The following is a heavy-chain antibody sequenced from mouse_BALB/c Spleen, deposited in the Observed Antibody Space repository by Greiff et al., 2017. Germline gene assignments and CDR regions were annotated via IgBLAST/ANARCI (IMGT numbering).Heavy chain of an antibody. D-gene: IGHD2-3*01. CDR2: IDPSDSET. V-gene: IGHV1S126*01. J-gene: IGHJ3*01. CDR3: ARWLLREFAY. CDR1: GYSFTSYW. Sequence: QVQLKESGPQLVRPGASVKISCKASGYSFTSYWMHWVKQRPGQGLEWIGMIDPSDSETRLNQKFKDKATLTVDKSSSTAYMQLSSPTSEDSAVYYCARWLLREFAYWGQGTLVTVSA.